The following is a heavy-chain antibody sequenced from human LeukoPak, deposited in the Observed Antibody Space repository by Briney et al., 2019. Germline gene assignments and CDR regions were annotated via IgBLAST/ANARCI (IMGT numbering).Heavy chain of an antibody. CDR2: ISSSGSTI. J-gene: IGHJ4*02. V-gene: IGHV3-48*03. CDR1: GFTFSSYE. D-gene: IGHD6-13*01. Sequence: PGGSLRLSCAVSGFTFSSYEMNWVRQAPGKGLEWVSYISSSGSTIYYADSVKGRFTISRDNAKNSLYLQMNSLRAEDTAVYYCARAPLAAASSFDYWGQGTLVTVSS. CDR3: ARAPLAAASSFDY.